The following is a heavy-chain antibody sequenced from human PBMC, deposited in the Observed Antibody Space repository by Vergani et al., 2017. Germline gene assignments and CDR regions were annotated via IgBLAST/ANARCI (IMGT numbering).Heavy chain of an antibody. CDR2: IYYSGST. J-gene: IGHJ3*02. D-gene: IGHD3-9*01. Sequence: QVQLQQWGAGLLKPSQTLSLTCTVSGGYISSGGYYWSWIRQHPGKGLEWIGYIYYSGSTYYNPSLKSRVTISVDTSKNQFSLKLSSVTAADTAVYYCAREGYYEILTGVDAFDIWGQGTMVTVSS. CDR3: AREGYYEILTGVDAFDI. V-gene: IGHV4-31*03. CDR1: GGYISSGGYY.